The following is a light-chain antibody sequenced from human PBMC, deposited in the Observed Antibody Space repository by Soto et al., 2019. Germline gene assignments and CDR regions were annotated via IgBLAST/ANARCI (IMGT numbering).Light chain of an antibody. J-gene: IGKJ1*01. Sequence: EIVMTQSPATLSVSPGERATLSCRASQSVSNNLAWYQQRPGQAPRLLIYGASTRATGIPARFSGSGSGTEFTLTISSLQSEDFAVYYCQPYNNWPPWTFGQGTKVEVK. V-gene: IGKV3-15*01. CDR3: QPYNNWPPWT. CDR1: QSVSNN. CDR2: GAS.